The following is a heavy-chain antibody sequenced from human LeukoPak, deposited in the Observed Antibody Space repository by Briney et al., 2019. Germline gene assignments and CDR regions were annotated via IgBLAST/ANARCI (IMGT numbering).Heavy chain of an antibody. V-gene: IGHV1-8*01. CDR2: MNPNSGNT. Sequence: ASVKVSCKASGYTFTSYDINWVRQATGQGLEWMGWMNPNSGNTGYAQKFQGRVTMTRNTSMSTAYMELSSLRSEDTAVYYCARDSSSADDAFDIWGQGTMVTVSS. D-gene: IGHD6-13*01. CDR3: ARDSSSADDAFDI. J-gene: IGHJ3*02. CDR1: GYTFTSYD.